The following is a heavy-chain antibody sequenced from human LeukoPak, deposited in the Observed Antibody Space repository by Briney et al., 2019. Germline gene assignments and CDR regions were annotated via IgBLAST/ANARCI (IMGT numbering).Heavy chain of an antibody. CDR3: MRDCCPWSELYTGGQ. V-gene: IGHV3-15*01. D-gene: IGHD3-3*01. CDR1: GFTFSDAW. CDR2: IKSKSDGGTS. Sequence: GGSLRLSCVASGFTFSDAWMTWVRQAPGKGLEWVGRIKSKSDGGTSDYPAPIKGRFFVSRDDSKNTVYLQMDSLKTEDTAVYYCMRDCCPWSELYTGGQWGQGTLVTVSS. J-gene: IGHJ4*02.